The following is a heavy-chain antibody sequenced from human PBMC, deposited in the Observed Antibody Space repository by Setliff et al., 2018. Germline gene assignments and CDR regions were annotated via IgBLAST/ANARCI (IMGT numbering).Heavy chain of an antibody. CDR1: GGSIGPHY. CDR3: AGQLHYYDSSGYPFDY. CDR2: IYYSGST. Sequence: PSETLSLTCTVSGGSIGPHYWSWIRQAPGKGLEWIGYIYYSGSTNYNPSLKSRVTISVDTSKNQFSLKLSSVTAADTAVYYCAGQLHYYDSSGYPFDYWGQGTLVTVSS. D-gene: IGHD3-22*01. J-gene: IGHJ4*02. V-gene: IGHV4-59*11.